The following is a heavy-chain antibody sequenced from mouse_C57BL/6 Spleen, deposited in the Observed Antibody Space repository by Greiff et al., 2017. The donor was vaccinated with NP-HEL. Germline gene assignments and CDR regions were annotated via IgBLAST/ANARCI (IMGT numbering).Heavy chain of an antibody. CDR2: IYPRSGNT. CDR3: AREVITTVVRYFDV. CDR1: GYTFTSYG. J-gene: IGHJ1*03. D-gene: IGHD1-1*01. Sequence: QVQLQQSGAELARPGASVKLSCKASGYTFTSYGISWVKQRTGQGLEWIGEIYPRSGNTYYNEKFKGKATLTADKSSSTAYMELRSLTSEDSAVYFCAREVITTVVRYFDVWGTGTTVTVSS. V-gene: IGHV1-81*01.